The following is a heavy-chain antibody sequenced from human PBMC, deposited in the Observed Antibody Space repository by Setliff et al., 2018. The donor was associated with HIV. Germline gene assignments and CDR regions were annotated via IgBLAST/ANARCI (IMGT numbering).Heavy chain of an antibody. CDR1: GLLLSTSGVG. CDR2: IYWNNNK. D-gene: IGHD1-1*01. CDR3: AYSGRQLRGPYFDF. Sequence: GPTLVNPTQTLTLTCTFSGLLLSTSGVGVGWSRQSPGKALEWLAFIYWNNNKHYSTSLKSRLTVTKDTSKNRVVFTMTNMDPVDTATYYCAYSGRQLRGPYFDFWAQGTPVTSPQ. V-gene: IGHV2-5*01. J-gene: IGHJ4*02.